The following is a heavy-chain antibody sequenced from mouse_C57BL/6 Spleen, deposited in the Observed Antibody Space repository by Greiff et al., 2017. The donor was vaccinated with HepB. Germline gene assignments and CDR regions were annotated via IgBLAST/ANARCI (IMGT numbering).Heavy chain of an antibody. Sequence: VKLQESGAELVRPGPSVKVSCKASGYAFTNYLIEWVKQRPGQGLEWIGVINPGSGGTNYNEKFKGKATLTADKSSSTAYMQLSSLTSEDSAVYFCARAVVATPFAYWGQGTLVTVSA. J-gene: IGHJ3*01. CDR3: ARAVVATPFAY. CDR1: GYAFTNYL. CDR2: INPGSGGT. V-gene: IGHV1-54*01. D-gene: IGHD1-1*01.